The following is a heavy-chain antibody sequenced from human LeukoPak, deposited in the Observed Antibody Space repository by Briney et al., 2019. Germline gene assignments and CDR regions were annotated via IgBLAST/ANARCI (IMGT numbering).Heavy chain of an antibody. Sequence: HPGGSLRLSCAASGFTFSSYEMNWVRQAPGKGLEWVSYISSSGSTIYYADSVKGRFTISRDNAKNSLYLHMNGLRAEDTAVYYCATLVGATTYLDYWGQGTLVTVSS. CDR2: ISSSGSTI. CDR1: GFTFSSYE. J-gene: IGHJ4*02. CDR3: ATLVGATTYLDY. D-gene: IGHD1-26*01. V-gene: IGHV3-48*03.